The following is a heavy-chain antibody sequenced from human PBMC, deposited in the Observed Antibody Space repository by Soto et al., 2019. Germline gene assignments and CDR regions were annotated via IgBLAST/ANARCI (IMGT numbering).Heavy chain of an antibody. D-gene: IGHD5-12*01. CDR3: ARDYYRFNSGYRFSMDV. CDR2: ISYDGSNK. J-gene: IGHJ6*02. V-gene: IGHV3-30-3*01. Sequence: QVQLVESGGGVVQPGRSLRLSCAASGFTFSSYAMHWVRQAPGKGLEWVAVISYDGSNKYYADSVKGRFTISRDNSKNTLYLQMHSLRAEDTAVYYCARDYYRFNSGYRFSMDVWGQGPTVTVSS. CDR1: GFTFSSYA.